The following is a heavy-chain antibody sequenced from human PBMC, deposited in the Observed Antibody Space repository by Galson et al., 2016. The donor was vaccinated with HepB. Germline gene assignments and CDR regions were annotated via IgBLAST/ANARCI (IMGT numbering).Heavy chain of an antibody. CDR1: GFTFSNYS. J-gene: IGHJ4*02. V-gene: IGHV3-48*02. CDR2: ISSSSNTI. CDR3: ARSGYTNLDY. Sequence: SLRLSCAASGFTFSNYSMNWVRQAPGKGQEWVSYISSSSNTIYYADSVKGRFTVSRDNAKNSLSLQMNRLRDEDTAVCYCARSGYTNLDYWGQGTLVTVSS. D-gene: IGHD3-9*01.